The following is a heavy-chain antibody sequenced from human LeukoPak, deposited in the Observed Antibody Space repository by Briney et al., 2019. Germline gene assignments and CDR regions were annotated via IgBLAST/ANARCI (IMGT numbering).Heavy chain of an antibody. D-gene: IGHD6-19*01. V-gene: IGHV3-30*02. CDR1: GFTFGNYG. Sequence: GGSLRLSCVASGFTFGNYGMHWVRQAPGKGLEWVAFIRYDGSNKYYADSVKGRFTISRDNSKNTLYLQMNSLRAEDAAVYYCAKSSGWYVDYYYYMDVWGKGTTVTVSS. J-gene: IGHJ6*03. CDR3: AKSSGWYVDYYYYMDV. CDR2: IRYDGSNK.